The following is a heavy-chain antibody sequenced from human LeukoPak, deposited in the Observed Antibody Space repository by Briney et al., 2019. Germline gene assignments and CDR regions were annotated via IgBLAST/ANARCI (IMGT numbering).Heavy chain of an antibody. CDR1: GYTFTSYY. CDR2: INPSGGST. Sequence: ASVKVSCKASGYTFTSYYMHWVRQAPGQGLEWMGIINPSGGSTSYAQKFQGRVTMIRDASTSTVYMELSSLRSEDTAVYYCARGSRMYYDFWSDVAQTLGNWGQGTLVTVSS. D-gene: IGHD3-3*01. J-gene: IGHJ4*02. CDR3: ARGSRMYYDFWSDVAQTLGN. V-gene: IGHV1-46*01.